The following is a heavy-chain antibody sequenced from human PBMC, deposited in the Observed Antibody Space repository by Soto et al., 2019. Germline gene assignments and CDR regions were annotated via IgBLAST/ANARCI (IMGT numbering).Heavy chain of an antibody. J-gene: IGHJ5*02. CDR1: GFTFDDYA. V-gene: IGHV3-23*01. CDR2: ISSSGSDT. D-gene: IGHD1-1*01. Sequence: GGSLRLSCVTSGFTFDDYAITWLRQAPGKGLEWVCSISSSGSDTRCAGSVKGRFTISRDSSQSTVYLQMNSLRDEDTAVYYCAKDPWNNWSGLFDPWGQGSLVTVSS. CDR3: AKDPWNNWSGLFDP.